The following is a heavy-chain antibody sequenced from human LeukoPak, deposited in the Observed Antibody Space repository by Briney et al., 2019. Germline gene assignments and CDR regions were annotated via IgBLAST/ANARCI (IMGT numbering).Heavy chain of an antibody. V-gene: IGHV4-38-2*02. CDR1: GYSISSGYY. D-gene: IGHD3-10*01. CDR2: IYHSGST. Sequence: PSETLSLTCTVPGYSISSGYYWGWIRQPPGKGLEWIGSIYHSGSTYYNPSLKSRVTISVDTSKNQFSLKLSSVTAADTAVYYCARVNYYGSGSRSDIDYWGQGTLVTVSS. CDR3: ARVNYYGSGSRSDIDY. J-gene: IGHJ4*02.